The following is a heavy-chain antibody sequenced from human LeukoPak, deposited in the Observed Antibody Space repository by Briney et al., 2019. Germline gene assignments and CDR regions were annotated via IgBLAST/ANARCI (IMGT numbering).Heavy chain of an antibody. CDR3: ARTDYDSSGYYYVLDY. V-gene: IGHV4-59*08. Sequence: SETLSLTCTVSGGSISSYYWSWIRQPPGKGFEWIGYIYYSGSTNCIPSLKSRVTISVDTSKNQFSLKLSSATAADTAVYYCARTDYDSSGYYYVLDYWGQGTLVTVSS. J-gene: IGHJ4*02. CDR2: IYYSGST. CDR1: GGSISSYY. D-gene: IGHD3-22*01.